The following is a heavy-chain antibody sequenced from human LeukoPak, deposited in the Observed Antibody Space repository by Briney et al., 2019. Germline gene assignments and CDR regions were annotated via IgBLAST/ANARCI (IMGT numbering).Heavy chain of an antibody. D-gene: IGHD6-25*01. V-gene: IGHV3-30*03. J-gene: IGHJ4*02. CDR2: ISYDGSNK. Sequence: GGSLRLSCAASGFIFNRYGMHWVRQAPGKGLEWVAVISYDGSNKYYADSVKGRFTISRDNSKNTLYLQMNSLRAEDTAVYYCARKPAPADWGQGTLVTVSS. CDR1: GFIFNRYG. CDR3: ARKPAPAD.